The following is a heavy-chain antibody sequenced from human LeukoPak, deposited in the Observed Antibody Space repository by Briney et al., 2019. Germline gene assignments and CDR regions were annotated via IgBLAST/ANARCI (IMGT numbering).Heavy chain of an antibody. CDR1: GFTFSSYS. D-gene: IGHD3-16*01. CDR2: ISSSSSSI. J-gene: IGHJ4*02. V-gene: IGHV3-48*01. CDR3: ARVGELDSFDY. Sequence: GGSLRLSCAASGFTFSSYSMNWVRQAPGKGLEWVSYISSSSSSIYYADSLKGRFTISRDNAKNSLYLQMNSLRAEDTAVYYCARVGELDSFDYWGQGTLVTVSS.